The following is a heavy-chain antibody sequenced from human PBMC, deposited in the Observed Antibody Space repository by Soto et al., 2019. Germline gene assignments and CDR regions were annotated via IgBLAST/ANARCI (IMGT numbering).Heavy chain of an antibody. D-gene: IGHD6-19*01. Sequence: PGESLKISCKGSGYSFTSYWIGWVRQMPGKGLERMGIIYPGDSDTRYSPSFQGQVTISADKSITTTYLQWSSLKASDTAIYYCARLFDTSGCYDYWGQGTLVTVSS. CDR3: ARLFDTSGCYDY. J-gene: IGHJ4*02. CDR1: GYSFTSYW. CDR2: IYPGDSDT. V-gene: IGHV5-51*01.